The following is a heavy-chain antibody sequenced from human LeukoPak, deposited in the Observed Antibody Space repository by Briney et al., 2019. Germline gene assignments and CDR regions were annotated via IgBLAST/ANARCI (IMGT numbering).Heavy chain of an antibody. Sequence: GGSLRLSCAASGFTFSSYAMSWVRQAPGKGLEWVSAISGSGGSTYYADSVKGRFTISRDNSKNTLYLQMNSLRAEDTAVYYCAEDRSIRYYYYYGMDVWGQGTTVTVSS. D-gene: IGHD6-13*01. CDR1: GFTFSSYA. V-gene: IGHV3-23*01. J-gene: IGHJ6*02. CDR3: AEDRSIRYYYYYGMDV. CDR2: ISGSGGST.